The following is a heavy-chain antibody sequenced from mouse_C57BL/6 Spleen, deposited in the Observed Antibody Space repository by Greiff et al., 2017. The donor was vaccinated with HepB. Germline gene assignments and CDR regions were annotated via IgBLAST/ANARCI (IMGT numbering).Heavy chain of an antibody. Sequence: QVQLKQPGAELVKPGASVKLSCKASGYTFTSYWMHWVKQRPGRGLEWIGRIDPNSGGTKYNEKFKRKATLTVDKPSSTAYMQLSSLTSEDSAVYYCSRSPYDYDDDNAMDYWGQGTSVTVSS. CDR2: IDPNSGGT. J-gene: IGHJ4*01. CDR1: GYTFTSYW. CDR3: SRSPYDYDDDNAMDY. D-gene: IGHD2-4*01. V-gene: IGHV1-72*01.